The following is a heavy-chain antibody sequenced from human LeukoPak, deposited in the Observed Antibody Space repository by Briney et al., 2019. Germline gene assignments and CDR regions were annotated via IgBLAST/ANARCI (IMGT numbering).Heavy chain of an antibody. D-gene: IGHD3-22*01. CDR2: ISSSGSTI. CDR1: GFTFSIYE. V-gene: IGHV3-48*03. CDR3: ARQHYYDSSGSPYYFDY. Sequence: PGGSLRLSCAASGFTFSIYEMNWVRQAPGKGLEWVSHISSSGSTIYYADSVNGRFTISRDNAKNSLYLQMNSLRAEDTAVYYCARQHYYDSSGSPYYFDYWGQGTLVTVSS. J-gene: IGHJ4*02.